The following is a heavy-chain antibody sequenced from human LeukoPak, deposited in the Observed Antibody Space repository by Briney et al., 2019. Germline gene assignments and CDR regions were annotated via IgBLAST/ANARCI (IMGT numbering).Heavy chain of an antibody. Sequence: SETLSLTCTVYGKSFSGYYWTCIRQSPGKGLEWIGEINHSGSTNYNPSLKSRVSISIDTSKNHLSLKLNSVTAADTAVYYCARGRVSVTGYYFAMDVWGQGTTVTASS. D-gene: IGHD2-21*02. CDR1: GKSFSGYY. V-gene: IGHV4-34*01. CDR2: INHSGST. J-gene: IGHJ6*02. CDR3: ARGRVSVTGYYFAMDV.